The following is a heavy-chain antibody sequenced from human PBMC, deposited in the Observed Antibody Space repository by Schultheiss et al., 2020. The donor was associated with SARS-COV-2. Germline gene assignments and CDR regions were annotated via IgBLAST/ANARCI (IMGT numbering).Heavy chain of an antibody. J-gene: IGHJ4*02. D-gene: IGHD3-16*02. CDR2: ISSSGSTI. CDR1: GFTFSSYW. Sequence: GGSLRLSCAASGFTFSSYWMSWVRQAPGKGLEWVSYISSSGSTIYYADSVKGRFTISRDNAKNSLYLQMNSLRAEDTAVYYCARDGGLVWGSYHFFDYWGQGTLVTVSS. V-gene: IGHV3-48*04. CDR3: ARDGGLVWGSYHFFDY.